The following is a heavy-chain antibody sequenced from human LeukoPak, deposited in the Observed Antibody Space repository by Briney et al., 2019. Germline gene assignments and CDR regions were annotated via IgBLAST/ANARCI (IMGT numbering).Heavy chain of an antibody. V-gene: IGHV3-74*01. CDR1: GFTFSSYW. Sequence: PGGSLRLSCAASGFTFSSYWMHWVRQAPGKGLVWVSRINSDGSSTSYADSVKGRFTISRDNAKNTLYLQMNSLRAEDTAVYYCARVSRTDDFDYWGQGTLVTVSS. D-gene: IGHD3-3*02. J-gene: IGHJ4*02. CDR2: INSDGSST. CDR3: ARVSRTDDFDY.